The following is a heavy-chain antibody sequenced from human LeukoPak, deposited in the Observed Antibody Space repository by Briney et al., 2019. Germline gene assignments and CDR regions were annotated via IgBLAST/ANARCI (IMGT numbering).Heavy chain of an antibody. CDR2: IDGGNGDT. V-gene: IGHV1-3*01. CDR1: GYTFTGYY. J-gene: IGHJ4*02. CDR3: ARDQSRDIRVDFDY. D-gene: IGHD5-24*01. Sequence: GASVKVSCKASGYTFTGYYMHWVRQAPGQRFEWMGWIDGGNGDTRFSQKFQDRVSFTRDTFATTVYMELTSLRSEDTAVYYCARDQSRDIRVDFDYWGQGTLVIVSS.